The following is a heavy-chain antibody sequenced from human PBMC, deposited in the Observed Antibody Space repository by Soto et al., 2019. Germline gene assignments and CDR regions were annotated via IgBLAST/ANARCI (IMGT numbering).Heavy chain of an antibody. Sequence: GGSLRLSCAASGFTFSSYSMNWVRQAPGKGLEWVSSISSSSSYISYADSVKGRFTISRDNAKSSLYLHMTSLRAEDTSVYYWARLFISGRPRKFVGMGSAFDIWGRGTMVTVSS. CDR1: GFTFSSYS. V-gene: IGHV3-21*01. J-gene: IGHJ3*02. D-gene: IGHD3-10*01. CDR2: ISSSSSYI. CDR3: ARLFISGRPRKFVGMGSAFDI.